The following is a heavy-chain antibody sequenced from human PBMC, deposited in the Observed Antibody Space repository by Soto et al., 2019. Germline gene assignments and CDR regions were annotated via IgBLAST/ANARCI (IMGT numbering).Heavy chain of an antibody. D-gene: IGHD1-7*01. V-gene: IGHV1-69*13. CDR3: ARGSTGTTSYWYFDL. J-gene: IGHJ2*01. Sequence: ASVKVSCKASGGTFSSYAISWVRQAPGQGLEWMGGIIPIFGTANYAQKFQGRVTITADESTSTAYMELSSLRSEDTAVYYCARGSTGTTSYWYFDLWGRGTLVTVPS. CDR1: GGTFSSYA. CDR2: IIPIFGTA.